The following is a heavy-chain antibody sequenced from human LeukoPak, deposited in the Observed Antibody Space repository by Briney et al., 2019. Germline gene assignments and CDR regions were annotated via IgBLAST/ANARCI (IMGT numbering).Heavy chain of an antibody. CDR2: ISGSGGST. CDR1: GFTFSSYA. Sequence: GGSLRLSCAASGFTFSSYAMSWVRQAPGKGLEWVSAISGSGGSTYYADSVKGRFTISRDNSKNTLYLQMNSLRAEDTAVYYCAKFAASDTLSGNYPPDFDYWGQGTLVTVSS. D-gene: IGHD4-23*01. J-gene: IGHJ4*02. V-gene: IGHV3-23*01. CDR3: AKFAASDTLSGNYPPDFDY.